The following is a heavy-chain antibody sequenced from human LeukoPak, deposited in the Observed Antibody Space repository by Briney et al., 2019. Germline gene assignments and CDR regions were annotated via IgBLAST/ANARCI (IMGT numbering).Heavy chain of an antibody. Sequence: GGSLRLSCAASGFTFSSYEMNWVRQAPGKGLEWVSYISSSGSTIYYAGSVKGRFTISRDNAKNSLYLQMNSLRAEDTAVYYCARDSPHFDWLLYPVMGIDYWGQGTLVTVSS. V-gene: IGHV3-48*03. CDR1: GFTFSSYE. CDR2: ISSSGSTI. CDR3: ARDSPHFDWLLYPVMGIDY. J-gene: IGHJ4*02. D-gene: IGHD3-9*01.